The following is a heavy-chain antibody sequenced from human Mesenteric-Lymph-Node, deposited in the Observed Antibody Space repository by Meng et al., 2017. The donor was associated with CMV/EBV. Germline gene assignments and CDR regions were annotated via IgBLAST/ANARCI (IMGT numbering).Heavy chain of an antibody. CDR3: TTVNLFSYDPTGKYDY. J-gene: IGHJ4*02. D-gene: IGHD2-8*02. V-gene: IGHV3-15*01. CDR1: FTFTHAW. CDR2: IKSTTDGENT. Sequence: FTFTHAWLTWVRQAPGKGPEWIGRIKSTTDGENTVYAAAVKGRFTISRDDSKNTLYLQVNNLKSEDTAVYYCTTVNLFSYDPTGKYDYWGQGTLVTVSS.